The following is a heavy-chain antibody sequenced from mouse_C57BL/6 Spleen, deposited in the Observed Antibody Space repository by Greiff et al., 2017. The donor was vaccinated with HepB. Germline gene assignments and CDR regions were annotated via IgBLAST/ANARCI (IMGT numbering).Heavy chain of an antibody. V-gene: IGHV1-55*01. J-gene: IGHJ4*01. CDR1: GYTFTSYW. CDR3: ARSDDYYAMDY. Sequence: QVQLQQPGAELVKPGASVKMSCKASGYTFTSYWITWVKQRPGQGLEWIGDIYPGSGSTNYNEKFKSKATLTVDSSSSTAYMQLSSLTSEDSAVYYCARSDDYYAMDYWGQGTSVTVSS. CDR2: IYPGSGST.